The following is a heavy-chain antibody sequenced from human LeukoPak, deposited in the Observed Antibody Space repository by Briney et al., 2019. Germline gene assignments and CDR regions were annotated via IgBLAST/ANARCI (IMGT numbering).Heavy chain of an antibody. J-gene: IGHJ4*02. CDR2: IKQDGSEK. V-gene: IGHV3-7*03. CDR3: ASGLELDY. Sequence: GGSLRLSCAASGFTFRSYWMRWVRQAPGKGLEWVANIKQDGSEKNYVDSVKGRFTISRDNAKNSLYLQMNSLRAEDTAVYYCASGLELDYWGQGTLVTVST. CDR1: GFTFRSYW.